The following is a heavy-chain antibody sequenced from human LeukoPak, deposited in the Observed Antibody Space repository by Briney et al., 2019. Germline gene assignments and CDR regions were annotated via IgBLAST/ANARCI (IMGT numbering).Heavy chain of an antibody. D-gene: IGHD2-2*01. J-gene: IGHJ5*02. V-gene: IGHV1-3*01. CDR1: GYTFTSYA. Sequence: VASVTVSCKASGYTFTSYAIHWVRQAPGQGLEWMGWINAGNGDRKYSQKFQGRVTFTRDTSASTAYMELSSLRSDDTALYYCARASIAVVPPAINWFNPWGQGTLVTVSS. CDR2: INAGNGDR. CDR3: ARASIAVVPPAINWFNP.